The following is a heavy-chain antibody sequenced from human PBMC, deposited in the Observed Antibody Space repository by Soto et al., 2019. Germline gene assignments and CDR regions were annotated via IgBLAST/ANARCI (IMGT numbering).Heavy chain of an antibody. V-gene: IGHV1-69*06. J-gene: IGHJ6*02. CDR2: IIPIFGTA. Sequence: QVQLVQSGAEVKKPGSSVKVSCKASGGTFSSYAISWVQQAPGQGLEWMGGIIPIFGTANYAQKFQGRVTITADKSTSTPYMELSSLRSEDTAVYYCARASPSGSSSDYYGKDVWRQGTTLTVSS. D-gene: IGHD1-26*01. CDR1: GGTFSSYA. CDR3: ARASPSGSSSDYYGKDV.